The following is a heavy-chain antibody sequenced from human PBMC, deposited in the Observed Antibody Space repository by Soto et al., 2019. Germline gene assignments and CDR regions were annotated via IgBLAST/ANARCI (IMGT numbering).Heavy chain of an antibody. CDR2: IYYSGST. D-gene: IGHD2-2*01. Sequence: QVQLQESGPGLVKPSQTLSLTCTVSGGSISSGGYYWSWIRQHPGKGLEWIGYIYYSGSTYYNPSLKSRVTISVDTSKNQFSLKLSSVTAADTAVYYCARVVIVVVPAAMRLGGWFDPWGQGTLVTVSS. J-gene: IGHJ5*02. V-gene: IGHV4-31*03. CDR3: ARVVIVVVPAAMRLGGWFDP. CDR1: GGSISSGGYY.